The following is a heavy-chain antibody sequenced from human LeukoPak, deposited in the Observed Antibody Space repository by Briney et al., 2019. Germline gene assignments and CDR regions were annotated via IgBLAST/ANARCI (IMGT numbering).Heavy chain of an antibody. D-gene: IGHD2-2*01. J-gene: IGHJ4*02. CDR1: GFTFSSYA. Sequence: PGGSLRLSCAASGFTFSSYAMHWVRQAPGKGLEWVAVISYDGSNKYYADSVKGRFTISRDNSKNTLYLQMNSLRAEDTAVYYCARESGYCSSTSCYRAWRRFDYWGQGTLVTVSS. CDR2: ISYDGSNK. V-gene: IGHV3-30-3*01. CDR3: ARESGYCSSTSCYRAWRRFDY.